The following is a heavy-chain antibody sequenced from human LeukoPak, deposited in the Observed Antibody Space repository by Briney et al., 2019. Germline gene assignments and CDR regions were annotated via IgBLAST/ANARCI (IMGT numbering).Heavy chain of an antibody. Sequence: KSSETLSLTCTVSGYYITRGYYWGWIRQPPGKGLEWIGSINYSGSTYYSPSLESRVTISVDTSKNQFSLKLSSVTAAATAVYYCARIEREGSGNDYWGQGTLVTVSS. J-gene: IGHJ4*02. CDR2: INYSGST. V-gene: IGHV4-38-2*02. D-gene: IGHD2-15*01. CDR3: ARIEREGSGNDY. CDR1: GYYITRGYY.